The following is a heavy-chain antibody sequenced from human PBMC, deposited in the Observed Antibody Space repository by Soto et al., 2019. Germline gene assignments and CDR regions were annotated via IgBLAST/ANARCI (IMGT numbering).Heavy chain of an antibody. D-gene: IGHD6-6*01. CDR1: GFTFGDYA. J-gene: IGHJ4*02. Sequence: GGSLRLSCTASGFTFGDYAMSWFRQAPGKGLEWVGFIRSKAYGGTTEYAASVKGRFTIPRDDSKSIAYLQMNSLKTEDTAVYYCTTIEYSSSSVVDYWGQGTLVTVSS. V-gene: IGHV3-49*03. CDR2: IRSKAYGGTT. CDR3: TTIEYSSSSVVDY.